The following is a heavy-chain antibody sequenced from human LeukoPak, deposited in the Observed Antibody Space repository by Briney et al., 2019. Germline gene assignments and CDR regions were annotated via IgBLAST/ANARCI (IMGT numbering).Heavy chain of an antibody. J-gene: IGHJ4*02. Sequence: GGSLRLSCAASGFTFASYSMNWVRQAPGKGLEWVSSISGDSTYIYNAGSVKGRFTISRDNAQASLYLHMISLRADDTAVYYCARVSGRLERQSDLDYWGQGTLVIVSS. V-gene: IGHV3-21*01. CDR2: ISGDSTYI. CDR1: GFTFASYS. D-gene: IGHD1-1*01. CDR3: ARVSGRLERQSDLDY.